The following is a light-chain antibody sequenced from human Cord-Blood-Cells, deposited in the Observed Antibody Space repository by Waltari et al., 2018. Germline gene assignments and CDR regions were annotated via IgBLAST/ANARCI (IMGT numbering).Light chain of an antibody. J-gene: IGLJ2*01. V-gene: IGLV1-40*01. CDR1: RSNIGAGSD. Sequence: QSVLTQPPSVSGAPGQRVTISCPGSRSNIGAGSDVHWYQQLPGTAPKLLIYGNSNRPSGVPDRFSGSKSGTSASLAITGLQAEDEADYYCQSYDSSLSGYVVFGGGTKLTVL. CDR3: QSYDSSLSGYVV. CDR2: GNS.